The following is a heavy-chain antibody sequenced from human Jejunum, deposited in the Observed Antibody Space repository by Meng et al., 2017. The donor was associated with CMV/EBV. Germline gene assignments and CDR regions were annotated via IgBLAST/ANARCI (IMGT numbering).Heavy chain of an antibody. CDR2: VYWDDDK. CDR1: SLTTSGLG. D-gene: IGHD6-13*01. V-gene: IGHV2-5*02. J-gene: IGHJ5*02. CDR3: VRSGGSTWYEENNWFDP. Sequence: SLTTSGLGVGWIRQPPGKALEWLALVYWDDDKRYNPSLKTRLTITRDTSKNQVVLIMTNMGPVDTGTYYCVRSGGSTWYEENNWFDPWGQGTLVTVSS.